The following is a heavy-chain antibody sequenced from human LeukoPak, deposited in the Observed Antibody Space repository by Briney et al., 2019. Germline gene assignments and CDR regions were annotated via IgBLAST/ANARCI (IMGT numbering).Heavy chain of an antibody. D-gene: IGHD3-9*01. V-gene: IGHV3-21*01. CDR2: ISTSSSYI. Sequence: GGSLRLSCAASGFTFSSYSLNWVRQAPGKGLEWVSFISTSSSYIYYADSVKGRFTISRDNARNSLYLQMNSLRAEDTAVYYCARQDWLGDRYYFDSWGQGTLVTVSS. J-gene: IGHJ4*02. CDR3: ARQDWLGDRYYFDS. CDR1: GFTFSSYS.